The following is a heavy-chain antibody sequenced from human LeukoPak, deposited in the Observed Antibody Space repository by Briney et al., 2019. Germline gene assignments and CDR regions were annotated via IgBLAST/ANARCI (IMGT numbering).Heavy chain of an antibody. J-gene: IGHJ6*03. CDR3: ARGISMSGGYDSYYYYYYMDV. CDR2: MNPNSGNT. V-gene: IGHV1-8*03. Sequence: ASVKVSCKASGYTFTSYDINWVRQATGQGLEWMGWMNPNSGNTAYAQKFQGRVTITRNTSISTAYMELSSLRSEDTAVYYCARGISMSGGYDSYYYYYYMDVWGKGTTVTVSS. CDR1: GYTFTSYD. D-gene: IGHD5-12*01.